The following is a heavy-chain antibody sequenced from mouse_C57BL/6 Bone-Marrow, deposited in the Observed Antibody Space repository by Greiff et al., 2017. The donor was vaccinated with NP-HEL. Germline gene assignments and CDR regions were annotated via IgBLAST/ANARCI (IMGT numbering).Heavy chain of an antibody. CDR3: AIEYYGSSPQLGRYAMDY. V-gene: IGHV1-66*01. CDR2: IYPGSGNT. D-gene: IGHD1-1*01. Sequence: QVQLQQSGPELVKPGASVKISCKASGYSFTSYYIHWVKQRPGQGLEWIGWIYPGSGNTKYNEKFKGKATLTADTSSSTAYMQLSSLTSEDSAVYYCAIEYYGSSPQLGRYAMDYWGQGTSVTVSS. J-gene: IGHJ4*01. CDR1: GYSFTSYY.